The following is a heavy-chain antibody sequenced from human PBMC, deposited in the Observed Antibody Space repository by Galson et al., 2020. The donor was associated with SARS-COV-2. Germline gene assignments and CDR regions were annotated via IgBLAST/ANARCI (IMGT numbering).Heavy chain of an antibody. CDR2: INPNSGAT. CDR1: GYTFTASH. J-gene: IGHJ3*02. V-gene: IGHV1-2*02. Sequence: ASVKVSCTASGYTFTASHMHWVRQAPGQGLEWMGLINPNSGATNFGQNFQGRVTMTRDTSITTAYMELSGLRSDDTAVYYCVEDGSKIWGQGTMVIVS. D-gene: IGHD5-12*01. CDR3: VEDGSKI.